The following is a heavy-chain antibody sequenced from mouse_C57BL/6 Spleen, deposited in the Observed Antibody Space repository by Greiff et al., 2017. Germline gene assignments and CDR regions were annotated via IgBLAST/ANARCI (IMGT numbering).Heavy chain of an antibody. CDR1: GYTFTDYE. CDR2: IDPETGGT. D-gene: IGHD2-3*01. Sequence: QVQLQQSGAELVRPGASVTLSCKASGYTFTDYEMHWVKQTPVHGLEWIGAIDPETGGTAYNQKFKGKAILTADKSSSTAYMELRSLTSEDSAVYYWTRGGGYYRRYFDCCGPGATLTVSS. V-gene: IGHV1-15*01. J-gene: IGHJ2*01. CDR3: TRGGGYYRRYFDC.